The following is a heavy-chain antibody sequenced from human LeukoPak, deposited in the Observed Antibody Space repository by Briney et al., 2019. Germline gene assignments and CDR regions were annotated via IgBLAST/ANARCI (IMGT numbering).Heavy chain of an antibody. J-gene: IGHJ5*02. V-gene: IGHV4-59*08. D-gene: IGHD3-3*01. CDR2: IYYSGST. Sequence: SETLSLTCTVSGGPFTGYYWSWIRQPPGKGLEWIGDIYYSGSTNYNPSLKSRVTISVDTSKNQFSLKLSSVTAADTAVYYCARIGEEITIFGVVKEGWFDPWGQGTLVTVSS. CDR3: ARIGEEITIFGVVKEGWFDP. CDR1: GGPFTGYY.